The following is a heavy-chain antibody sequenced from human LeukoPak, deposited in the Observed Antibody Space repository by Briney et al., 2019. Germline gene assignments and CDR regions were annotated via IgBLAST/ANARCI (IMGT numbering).Heavy chain of an antibody. Sequence: SETLSLTCTVSGDSISSSRYYWGWIRQPPGKGLEWIGSISFSGSTYYNPSPESRVTISVHTSKNQFSLRLSSVTAADTAVHYCAGSGWFSPEYFQHWGQGTLVTVSS. CDR2: ISFSGST. D-gene: IGHD6-19*01. J-gene: IGHJ1*01. CDR3: AGSGWFSPEYFQH. V-gene: IGHV4-39*01. CDR1: GDSISSSRYY.